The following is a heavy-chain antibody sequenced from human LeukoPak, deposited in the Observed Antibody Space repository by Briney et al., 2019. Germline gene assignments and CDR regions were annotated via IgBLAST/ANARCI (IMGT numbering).Heavy chain of an antibody. V-gene: IGHV3-11*01. Sequence: GGSLRLSCAASGFTFSDYYMSWIRQAPGKGLERVSYISSSGSTIYYADSVKGRCTISRDNAKNSLYLQMNSLRAEDTAVYYCAREGDCSSTSCSYYYYYYGMDVWGQGTTVTVSS. J-gene: IGHJ6*02. CDR2: ISSSGSTI. D-gene: IGHD2-2*01. CDR3: AREGDCSSTSCSYYYYYYGMDV. CDR1: GFTFSDYY.